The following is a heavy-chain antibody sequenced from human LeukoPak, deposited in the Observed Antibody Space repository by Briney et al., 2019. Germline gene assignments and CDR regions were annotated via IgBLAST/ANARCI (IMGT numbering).Heavy chain of an antibody. CDR2: IRQDGSEK. J-gene: IGHJ4*01. CDR3: ARDGTAAGLYFDL. CDR1: GFTFTDYW. D-gene: IGHD6-13*01. V-gene: IGHV3-7*01. Sequence: PGGSLRLSCAVSGFTFTDYWMNWVRQAPGKGAEWVASIRQDGSEKTYVDSVKGRFTISRNNTKNSLSLQLNGLRAEDTAVYYCARDGTAAGLYFDLWGQGTLVTVSS.